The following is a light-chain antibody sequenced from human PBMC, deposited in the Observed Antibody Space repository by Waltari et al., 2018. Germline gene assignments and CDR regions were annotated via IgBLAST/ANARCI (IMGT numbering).Light chain of an antibody. J-gene: IGKJ4*01. CDR3: QQYNRWPPLT. V-gene: IGKV3-15*01. CDR2: GAS. Sequence: EVVMTQSPAALSVSPWERVTLPCKASQNIDNNLAWYQQKPGQSPRLLIYGASTRATGVPARFSGSGSGTEFTLTISSLQSEDCAVFYCQQYNRWPPLTFGGGTKVEIK. CDR1: QNIDNN.